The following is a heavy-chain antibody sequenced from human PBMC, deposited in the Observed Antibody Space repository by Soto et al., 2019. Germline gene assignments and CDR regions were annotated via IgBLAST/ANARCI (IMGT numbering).Heavy chain of an antibody. CDR1: GYYIRSGYY. D-gene: IGHD6-13*01. Sequence: SETQSLTCAVSGYYIRSGYYWGWIRQPPGKGLEWIGSIYHSGSTYYNPSLKSRVTISVDTSKNQFSLKLSSVTATDTAVYYCARDGAAAGNWFDPWGQGTLVTVSS. CDR3: ARDGAAAGNWFDP. CDR2: IYHSGST. J-gene: IGHJ5*02. V-gene: IGHV4-38-2*02.